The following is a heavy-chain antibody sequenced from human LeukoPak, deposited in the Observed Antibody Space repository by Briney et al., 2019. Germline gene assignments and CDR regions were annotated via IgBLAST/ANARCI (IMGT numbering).Heavy chain of an antibody. V-gene: IGHV4-4*08. Sequence: PSETLSLTCAVSGGSINSHYWGWIRQPPGKGLQWIGDIHSTGKNNYNPSLKSRVTISLDTSKSHLSLNLTSVLAADTAIYYCVRRDTGWNYFDYWGQGILVTVSS. J-gene: IGHJ4*02. CDR3: VRRDTGWNYFDY. CDR2: IHSTGKN. D-gene: IGHD6-19*01. CDR1: GGSINSHY.